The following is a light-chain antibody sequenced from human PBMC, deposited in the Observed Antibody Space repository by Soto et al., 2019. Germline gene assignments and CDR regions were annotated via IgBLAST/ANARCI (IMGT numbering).Light chain of an antibody. CDR2: EVS. Sequence: QSALTQPASVSGSPGQSITISCTGTSSDVGRYNLVSWYQQYPGKAPKLMIYEVSKRPSGVSNRFSGSKSGNTASLSISGLQAEDEADYYCFSHRSGDSHVFGTGTKVTVL. V-gene: IGLV2-23*02. J-gene: IGLJ1*01. CDR3: FSHRSGDSHV. CDR1: SSDVGRYNL.